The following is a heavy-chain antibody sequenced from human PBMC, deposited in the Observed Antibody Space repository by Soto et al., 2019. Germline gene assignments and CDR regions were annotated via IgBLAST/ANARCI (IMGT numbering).Heavy chain of an antibody. CDR3: AKVSITMIVVVTVYYFDY. CDR2: ISGSGGST. Sequence: EVQLLASGGGLVQPGGSLRLSCAASGFTFSSYAMSWVRQAPGKGLEWVSAISGSGGSTYYADSVKGRFTISRDNSKNTLYLQMNSLRAEDTAVYYCAKVSITMIVVVTVYYFDYWGQGTLVTVSS. J-gene: IGHJ4*02. CDR1: GFTFSSYA. D-gene: IGHD3-22*01. V-gene: IGHV3-23*01.